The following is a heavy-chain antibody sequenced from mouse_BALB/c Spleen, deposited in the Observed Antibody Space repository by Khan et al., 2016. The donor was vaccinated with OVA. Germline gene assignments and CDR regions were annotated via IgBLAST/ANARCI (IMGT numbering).Heavy chain of an antibody. CDR3: ARRYYYGHWYFDV. D-gene: IGHD1-1*01. Sequence: EVQLQESGPGLVKPSQSLSLTCTVTGYSITSDYAWNWIRQFPGNQLEWMGYISYSGSANYNPSLKSRISITRDTSENQFFLQLNSVTTEDSATYYCARRYYYGHWYFDVWGAGTTVTVSS. V-gene: IGHV3-2*02. J-gene: IGHJ1*01. CDR2: ISYSGSA. CDR1: GYSITSDYA.